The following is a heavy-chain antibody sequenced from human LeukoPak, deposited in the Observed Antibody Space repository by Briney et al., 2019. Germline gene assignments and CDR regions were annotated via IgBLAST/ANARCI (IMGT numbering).Heavy chain of an antibody. V-gene: IGHV1-2*02. CDR1: GYTFTGYY. CDR3: ARRRDMYNVFPY. Sequence: ASVKVSCKASGYTFTGYYMHWVRQAPGQGLEWMGWINPNSGGTNYAQKFQGRVTMTRDTSISTAYMELSRLRSEDTAIYYCARRRDMYNVFPYWGQGTLVTVSA. J-gene: IGHJ4*01. CDR2: INPNSGGT. D-gene: IGHD5-24*01.